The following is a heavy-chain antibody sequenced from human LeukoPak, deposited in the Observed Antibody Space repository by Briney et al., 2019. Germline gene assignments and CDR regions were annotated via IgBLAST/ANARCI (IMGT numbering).Heavy chain of an antibody. Sequence: ASVKVSCKIFGYTLTELSMHWVRQAPGKGLEWMGGFDPEDGETIYAQKSQGRVTMTEDTSTDTAYMELSSLRSEDTAVYYCATDSANSNGGFDYWGQGTLVTVSS. CDR1: GYTLTELS. J-gene: IGHJ4*02. V-gene: IGHV1-24*01. D-gene: IGHD3-22*01. CDR2: FDPEDGET. CDR3: ATDSANSNGGFDY.